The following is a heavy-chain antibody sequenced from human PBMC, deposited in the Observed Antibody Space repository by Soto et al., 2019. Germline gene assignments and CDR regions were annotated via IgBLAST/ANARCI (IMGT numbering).Heavy chain of an antibody. CDR2: ISTNGGNT. V-gene: IGHV3-64D*06. J-gene: IGHJ4*02. D-gene: IGHD3-22*01. CDR1: GFTFSIYA. Sequence: PGGSLRLSCSASGFTFSIYAMHWVRQAPGKGLEYVSSISTNGGNTHYADSVKGRFTISRDNSKNTHYLQMSNLRAEDTAVYYCVKGEEDYDSAAYYPFDHWGKGTLVTVAS. CDR3: VKGEEDYDSAAYYPFDH.